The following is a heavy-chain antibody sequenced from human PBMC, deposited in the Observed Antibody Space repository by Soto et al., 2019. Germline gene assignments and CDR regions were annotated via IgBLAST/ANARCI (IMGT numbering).Heavy chain of an antibody. CDR3: ARSLFIATTDTEPFDS. CDR2: ISGGGNDR. J-gene: IGHJ4*02. V-gene: IGHV3-23*01. Sequence: VQLLESGGGLVQPRGSLTLSCAASGFTFSSYAMSWVRQAPGKGLEWVSAISGGGNDRFYADSVKGRFTISRDNSRNTLYLHMHSLTAEDTAVHYCARSLFIATTDTEPFDSWAQGTLVTVSS. D-gene: IGHD1-1*01. CDR1: GFTFSSYA.